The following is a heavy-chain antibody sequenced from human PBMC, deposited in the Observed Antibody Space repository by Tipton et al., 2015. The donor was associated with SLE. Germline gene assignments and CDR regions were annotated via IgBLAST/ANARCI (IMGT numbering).Heavy chain of an antibody. J-gene: IGHJ3*02. Sequence: TLSLTCTVSGGSISSGGYYWSWIRQHPGKGLEWIGYIYYSGSTYYNPSLKSRVTISLDTSKNEFSLRLTSVAAADTAVYYCARVEVTVAGKDDAFDIWGQGTKVTVSP. CDR2: IYYSGST. CDR1: GGSISSGGYY. V-gene: IGHV4-31*03. CDR3: ARVEVTVAGKDDAFDI. D-gene: IGHD2-21*02.